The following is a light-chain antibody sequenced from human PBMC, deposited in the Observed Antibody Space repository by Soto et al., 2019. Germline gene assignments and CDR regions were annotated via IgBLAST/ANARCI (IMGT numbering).Light chain of an antibody. CDR2: DVS. J-gene: IGLJ1*01. CDR1: SSDFGGYNY. Sequence: QSVLTQPASVSGSPGQSITISCTGTSSDFGGYNYVSWYQQHPGKAPKLMIYDVSNRPSGVSNRFSASKSGNTASLTISGLQAEDEADYYCSSYTSSGTPYVFGTGTKVTVL. V-gene: IGLV2-14*01. CDR3: SSYTSSGTPYV.